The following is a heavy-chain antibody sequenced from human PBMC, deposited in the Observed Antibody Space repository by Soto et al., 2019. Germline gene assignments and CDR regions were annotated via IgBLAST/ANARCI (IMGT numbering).Heavy chain of an antibody. CDR3: ASARHIGP. CDR1: GFTLSNYW. D-gene: IGHD2-21*01. Sequence: GGSLRLSCAASGFTLSNYWRSRVRQAPGKGREWVANIKQDGGESNYADSVKGRFTISRDNAENSLYLQMTSLRAEDTAVYYCASARHIGPWGQGTLVTVSS. V-gene: IGHV3-7*01. CDR2: IKQDGGES. J-gene: IGHJ5*02.